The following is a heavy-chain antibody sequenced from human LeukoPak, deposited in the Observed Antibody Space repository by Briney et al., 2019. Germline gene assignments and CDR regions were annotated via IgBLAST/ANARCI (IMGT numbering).Heavy chain of an antibody. J-gene: IGHJ5*02. D-gene: IGHD3-22*01. CDR3: ARPYYYDSRIDP. Sequence: SQALSLTCTVSGGSISSGDYYWSWIRQPPGKGLEWIAYMYYSGSTYYNPSLKSRVTMSADTSKNQLSLKLSSVTAADTAVYYCARPYYYDSRIDPWGQGILVTVSS. V-gene: IGHV4-30-4*01. CDR2: MYYSGST. CDR1: GGSISSGDYY.